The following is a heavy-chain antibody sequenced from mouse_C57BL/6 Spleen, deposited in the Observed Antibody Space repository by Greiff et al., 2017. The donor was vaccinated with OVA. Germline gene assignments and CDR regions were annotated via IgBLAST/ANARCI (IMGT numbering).Heavy chain of an antibody. V-gene: IGHV1-69*01. CDR1: GYTFTSYW. CDR2: IDPSDSYT. J-gene: IGHJ2*01. Sequence: QVQLQQPGAELVMPGASVKLSCKASGYTFTSYWMHWVKQRPGQGLEWIGEIDPSDSYTNYNRKFKGKSTLTVDKSSSTAYMQLSSLTSEDSAVYYCARSHYYGSSYGDYWGQGTTLTVSS. D-gene: IGHD1-1*01. CDR3: ARSHYYGSSYGDY.